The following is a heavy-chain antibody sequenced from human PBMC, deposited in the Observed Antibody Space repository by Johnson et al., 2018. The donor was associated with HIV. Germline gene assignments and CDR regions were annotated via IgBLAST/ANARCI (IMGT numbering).Heavy chain of an antibody. CDR3: ARGGLGDYVVAFDI. J-gene: IGHJ3*02. V-gene: IGHV3-30-3*01. Sequence: QMLLVESGGGVVQPGRSLRLSCAASGFTFSSYAMHWVRQAPGKGLEWVAVISYDGSNKYYADSVKGRFTISRDNSKNTLYLQMNRLRAEATAVYYCARGGLGDYVVAFDIWGQGTMVTVSS. CDR2: ISYDGSNK. D-gene: IGHD4-17*01. CDR1: GFTFSSYA.